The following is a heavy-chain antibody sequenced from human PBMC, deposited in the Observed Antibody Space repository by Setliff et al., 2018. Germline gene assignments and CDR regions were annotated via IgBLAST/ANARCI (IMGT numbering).Heavy chain of an antibody. V-gene: IGHV4-4*02. D-gene: IGHD6-19*01. CDR3: AYGDYSSPSIDF. Sequence: SETLSLTCAVSGVSISSPKWWTWVRQSPGRGPEWIGEMYHNGVTYYKPSLWGRITISVDKSKNQFSLRLTSVTAADTAVYFCAYGDYSSPSIDFWGQGILVTVSS. CDR2: MYHNGVT. J-gene: IGHJ4*02. CDR1: GVSISSPKW.